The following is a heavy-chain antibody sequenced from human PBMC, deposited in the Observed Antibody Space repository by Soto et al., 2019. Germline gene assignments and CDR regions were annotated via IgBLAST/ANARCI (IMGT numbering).Heavy chain of an antibody. CDR1: GFTFSSYW. J-gene: IGHJ6*01. D-gene: IGHD6-6*01. V-gene: IGHV3-74*01. CDR3: ARDLRSELVQGVYYYGMEV. Sequence: PVGSLRLSCASSGFTFSSYWMHCVRQAPGKGLVWVSRINSDGSSTSYADSVKGRFTISRDNAKNTLYLQMNSLRAEDTAVYYCARDLRSELVQGVYYYGMEVWGQGTTVIVSS. CDR2: INSDGSST.